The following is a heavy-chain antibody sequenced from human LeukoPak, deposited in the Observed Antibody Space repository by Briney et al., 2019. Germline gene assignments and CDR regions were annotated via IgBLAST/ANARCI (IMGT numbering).Heavy chain of an antibody. D-gene: IGHD3-22*01. CDR1: GYTFTSYA. CDR3: ARSLGSDNYDRSGYWEDFDY. Sequence: ASVKVSCTASGYTFTSYAISWVRQAPGQGLEWMGWISAYNGNTYYAQKLQGRVTMTTDTSTSTAYIERRSLSSDDTAVYSCARSLGSDNYDRSGYWEDFDYWGQGTLVTVSS. CDR2: ISAYNGNT. J-gene: IGHJ4*02. V-gene: IGHV1-18*01.